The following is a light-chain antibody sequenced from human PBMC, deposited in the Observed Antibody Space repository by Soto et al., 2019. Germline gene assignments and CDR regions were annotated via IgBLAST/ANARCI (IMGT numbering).Light chain of an antibody. CDR2: GNT. CDR1: RSNIGAGYD. CDR3: QSYDSSLSGWV. J-gene: IGLJ3*02. Sequence: QSVLTQPPSVSGAPGQRVTISCTGSRSNIGAGYDVNWYQHLPGRAPKLLISGNTNRPSGVPDRFSGSKSGTSASLAITGLQAEDEADFYCQSYDSSLSGWVFGGGTKLTVL. V-gene: IGLV1-40*01.